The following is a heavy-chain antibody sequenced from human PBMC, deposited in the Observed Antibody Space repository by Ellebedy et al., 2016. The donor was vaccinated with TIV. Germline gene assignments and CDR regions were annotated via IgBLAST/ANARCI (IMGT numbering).Heavy chain of an antibody. J-gene: IGHJ6*03. CDR1: GYFISDGYY. CDR3: ARDGTVLVPAADMDV. D-gene: IGHD2-2*01. V-gene: IGHV4-38-2*02. Sequence: GSLRLSCTVSGYFISDGYYWGWIRQPPGKGLEWIGSGYHSGSTFYNPSLKSRVSISVDPTKNQFSLRLASVTAADTAVYYCARDGTVLVPAADMDVWGKGTTVTVSS. CDR2: GYHSGST.